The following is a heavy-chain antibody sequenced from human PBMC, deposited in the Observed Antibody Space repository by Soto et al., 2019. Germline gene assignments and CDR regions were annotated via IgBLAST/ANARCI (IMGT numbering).Heavy chain of an antibody. Sequence: PSETLSLTCTVSGGSISNFYWSWIRQPPGKGLEWIGEINHSGSTNYNPSLKSRVTISVDTSKNQFSLKLSSVTAADTAVYYCASWSSSTSCLVYWGQGTLVTVSS. V-gene: IGHV4-34*01. D-gene: IGHD2-2*01. J-gene: IGHJ4*02. CDR3: ASWSSSTSCLVY. CDR1: GGSISNFY. CDR2: INHSGST.